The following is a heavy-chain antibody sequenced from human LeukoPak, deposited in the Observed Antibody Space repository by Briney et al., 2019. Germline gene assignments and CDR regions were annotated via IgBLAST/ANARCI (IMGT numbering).Heavy chain of an antibody. CDR2: IYGGGST. Sequence: GSLRLSCAASGFTVSSNYMSWVRQAPGKGLEWVSVIYGGGSTYYADSVKGRFTISRDNSKNTLYLQMNSLRAEDTAVYYCAKDSAGEDAFDIWGQGTMVTVSS. J-gene: IGHJ3*02. V-gene: IGHV3-53*01. CDR1: GFTVSSNY. CDR3: AKDSAGEDAFDI. D-gene: IGHD1-26*01.